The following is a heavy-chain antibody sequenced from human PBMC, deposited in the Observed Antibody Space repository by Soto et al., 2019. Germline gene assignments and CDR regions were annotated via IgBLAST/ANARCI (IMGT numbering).Heavy chain of an antibody. CDR2: IYYSGST. CDR3: ARWGAAAVDY. Sequence: PLETHSLTSTVSGGPSISGGYYWSWIRKHPGKGLEWIGYIYYSGSTYYNPSLKSRVTISVDTSKNQFSLKLSSVTAADTAVYYCARWGAAAVDYWGQGTLVTVSS. D-gene: IGHD2-15*01. CDR1: GGPSISGGYY. V-gene: IGHV4-31*03. J-gene: IGHJ4*02.